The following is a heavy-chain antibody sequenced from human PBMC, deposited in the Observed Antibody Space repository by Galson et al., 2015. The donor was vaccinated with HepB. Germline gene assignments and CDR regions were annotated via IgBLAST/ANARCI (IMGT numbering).Heavy chain of an antibody. CDR2: MNPNSGNT. V-gene: IGHV1-8*01. CDR3: ARDSYLVDYGDYGVNWFDP. J-gene: IGHJ5*02. Sequence: SVKVSCKASGYTFTSYDINWVRQATGQGLEWMGWMNPNSGNTGYAQKFQGRVTMTRNTSISTAYMELSSLRSEGTAVYYCARDSYLVDYGDYGVNWFDPWGQGTLVTVSS. D-gene: IGHD4-17*01. CDR1: GYTFTSYD.